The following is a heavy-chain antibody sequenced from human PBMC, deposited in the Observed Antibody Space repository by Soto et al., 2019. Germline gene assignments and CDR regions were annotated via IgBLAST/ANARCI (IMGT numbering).Heavy chain of an antibody. CDR1: SYTFTSYG. Sequence: SVKVSCNATSYTFTSYGISWVRQAPGQGLEWVGWIHTYNGNTNFAQKLQGRVTLTADTSTSTAYMELRSLRSDDTAVYYCARDSDYIIAYWGQGTLVT. V-gene: IGHV1-18*01. J-gene: IGHJ4*02. CDR3: ARDSDYIIAY. CDR2: IHTYNGNT. D-gene: IGHD4-17*01.